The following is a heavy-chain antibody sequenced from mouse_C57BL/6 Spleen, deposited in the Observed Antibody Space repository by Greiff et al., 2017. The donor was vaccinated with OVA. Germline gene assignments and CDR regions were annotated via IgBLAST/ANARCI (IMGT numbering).Heavy chain of an antibody. CDR3: AMIYYDYDVY. J-gene: IGHJ2*01. CDR2: ISYDGSN. Sequence: EVKLQESGPGLVKPSQSLSLTCSVTGYSITSGYYWNWIRQFPGNKLEWMGYISYDGSNNYNPSLKNRISITRDTSKNQFFLKLNSVTTEDTATYYCAMIYYDYDVYWGQGTTLTVSS. D-gene: IGHD2-4*01. CDR1: GYSITSGYY. V-gene: IGHV3-6*01.